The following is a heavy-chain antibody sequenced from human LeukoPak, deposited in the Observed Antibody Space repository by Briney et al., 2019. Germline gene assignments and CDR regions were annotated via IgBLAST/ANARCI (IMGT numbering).Heavy chain of an antibody. V-gene: IGHV4-4*07. Sequence: SETLSLTCTVSGGSISSYYWSWIRQPAGKGLEWIGRIYTSGSTNYNPSLKSRVTISVDTSKNQFSLKLSSVTAADTAVYYCARGAATETLYYYMDVWGKGTTVTVSS. CDR3: ARGAATETLYYYMDV. D-gene: IGHD1-1*01. CDR1: GGSISSYY. CDR2: IYTSGST. J-gene: IGHJ6*03.